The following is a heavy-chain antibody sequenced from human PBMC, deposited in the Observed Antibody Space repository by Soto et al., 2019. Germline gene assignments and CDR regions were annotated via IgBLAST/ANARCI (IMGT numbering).Heavy chain of an antibody. CDR3: ARALKLVDCSGGSCYFNWFDP. CDR2: INHSGST. D-gene: IGHD2-15*01. Sequence: SETLSLTCAVYGGSFSGYYWSWIRQPPGKGLEWIGEINHSGSTNYNPSLKSRVTISVDTSKNQFSLKLSSVTAADTAVYYCARALKLVDCSGGSCYFNWFDPWGQGTLVTVSS. CDR1: GGSFSGYY. V-gene: IGHV4-34*01. J-gene: IGHJ5*02.